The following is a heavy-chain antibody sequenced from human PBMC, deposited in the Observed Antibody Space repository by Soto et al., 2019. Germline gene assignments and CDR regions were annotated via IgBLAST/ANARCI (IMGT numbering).Heavy chain of an antibody. CDR3: ARDSGYGSGASVNHYLDY. CDR2: IDPSDSYT. Sequence: VESLKISCNGSGYSFTSYWISWVRQMPWKGLEWMGRIDPSDSYTNCSPSFQGHVTISADKSISTAYLQWSSLKASDTAMYNCARDSGYGSGASVNHYLDYWGHGTLVTVSS. CDR1: GYSFTSYW. D-gene: IGHD3-10*01. J-gene: IGHJ4*01. V-gene: IGHV5-10-1*01.